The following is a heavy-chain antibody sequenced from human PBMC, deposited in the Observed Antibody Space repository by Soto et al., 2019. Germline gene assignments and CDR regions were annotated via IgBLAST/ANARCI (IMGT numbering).Heavy chain of an antibody. CDR2: IYYSGTT. CDR1: GGSISSGGYY. CDR3: ARGSRPFECFDP. Sequence: QVQLQGSGPGLVKPSQTLSLTCTVSGGSISSGGYYWSWIRQLSGKGLEWIGYIYYSGTTYYNPSLKRRVRLSVDTSKNQFSLELNSVTAADTAVYYCARGSRPFECFDPWGQGTLVTVSS. J-gene: IGHJ5*02. D-gene: IGHD3-9*01. V-gene: IGHV4-31*03.